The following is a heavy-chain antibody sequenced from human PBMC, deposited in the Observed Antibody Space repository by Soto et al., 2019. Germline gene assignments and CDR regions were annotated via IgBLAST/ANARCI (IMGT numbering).Heavy chain of an antibody. Sequence: SETLSLTCTVSGDSISYYYWSWIRQPPGKGLEWIGYVYYDGSTNYNPSLESRVTMSIDTSKNQFSLKLSSVIAADSAVYYCVSYDRQSGRYALDYWGQGTLVTVSS. CDR1: GDSISYYY. J-gene: IGHJ4*02. V-gene: IGHV4-59*01. CDR2: VYYDGST. CDR3: VSYDRQSGRYALDY. D-gene: IGHD3-10*01.